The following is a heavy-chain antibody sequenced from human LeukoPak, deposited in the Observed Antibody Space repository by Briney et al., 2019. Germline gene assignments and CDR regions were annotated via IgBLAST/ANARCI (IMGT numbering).Heavy chain of an antibody. CDR3: ARGRESSKLTSGFQSFDWLSDSFDL. CDR1: GYSFTNYD. Sequence: ASVKVSCKTSGYSFTNYDINWVRHATAQGLEWMGWMSPNSGKTGYAQKFQGRVTMTKNTSMSTAYMELSSLTSEDTAVYYCARGRESSKLTSGFQSFDWLSDSFDLWGQGTIVTVSS. CDR2: MSPNSGKT. D-gene: IGHD3-9*01. J-gene: IGHJ3*01. V-gene: IGHV1-8*01.